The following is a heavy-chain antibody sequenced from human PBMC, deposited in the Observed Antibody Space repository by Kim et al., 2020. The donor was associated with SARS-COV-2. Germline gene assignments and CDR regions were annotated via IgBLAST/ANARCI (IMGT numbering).Heavy chain of an antibody. J-gene: IGHJ4*02. CDR1: GGSISSSSYY. CDR3: ARLPYGGNSYYFDY. D-gene: IGHD4-17*01. V-gene: IGHV4-39*01. Sequence: SETLSLTCTVSGGSISSSSYYWGWIRQPPGKGLEWIGSIYYSGSTYYNPSLKSRVTISVDTSKNQFSLKLSSVTAADTAVYYCARLPYGGNSYYFDYWGQGTLVTVSS. CDR2: IYYSGST.